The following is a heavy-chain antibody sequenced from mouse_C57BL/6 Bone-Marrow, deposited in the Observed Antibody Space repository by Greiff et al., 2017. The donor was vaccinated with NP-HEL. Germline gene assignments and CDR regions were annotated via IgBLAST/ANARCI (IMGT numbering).Heavy chain of an antibody. CDR3: ARPGGQDY. CDR2: IDPSDSYT. D-gene: IGHD3-2*02. J-gene: IGHJ2*01. CDR1: GYTFTSYW. Sequence: QVQLQQPGAELVMPGASVKLSCKASGYTFTSYWMHWVKQRPGQGLEWIGEIDPSDSYTNYNQKFKGKSTLTVDKSSSTAYMQLSSLTSEDSAVYYWARPGGQDYWGQGTTLTVSS. V-gene: IGHV1-69*01.